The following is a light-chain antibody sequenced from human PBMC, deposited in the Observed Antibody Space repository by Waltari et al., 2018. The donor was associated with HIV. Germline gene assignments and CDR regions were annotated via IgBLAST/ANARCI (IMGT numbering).Light chain of an antibody. V-gene: IGLV1-47*01. Sequence: QSMLTQPPSASGTPGQRVTISCSGSSPNIGRNYVYWYQQVPGTAPKLLIYRNNQRPSGAPDRFSGSKSGTAASLAISGLRSEDEADYYCAAWDDSLSGWVFGGGTKLTVL. J-gene: IGLJ3*02. CDR1: SPNIGRNY. CDR2: RNN. CDR3: AAWDDSLSGWV.